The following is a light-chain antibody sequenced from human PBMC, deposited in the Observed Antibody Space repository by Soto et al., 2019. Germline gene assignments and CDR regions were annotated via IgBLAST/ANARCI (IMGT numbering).Light chain of an antibody. Sequence: QAVVTQEPSLTVSPGGTVTLTCASSTGPVSRGYYPNWFQQKPGQAPRALIYDTGIKPTWTPGLFSGSLLGGKAVLTLSGVQPEDEAEYYCLLSYGGTYVFGPRTKLTVL. V-gene: IGLV7-43*01. CDR2: DTG. CDR1: TGPVSRGYY. J-gene: IGLJ1*01. CDR3: LLSYGGTYV.